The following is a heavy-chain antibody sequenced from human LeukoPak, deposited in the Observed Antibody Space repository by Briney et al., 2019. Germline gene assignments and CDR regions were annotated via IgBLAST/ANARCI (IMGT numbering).Heavy chain of an antibody. CDR3: AREVPAAIEDAFDI. D-gene: IGHD2-2*02. Sequence: GGSLRLSCAASGFTFSSYWMSWVRQAPGKGLEWVANIKQDGSEKYYVDSVKGRFTISRDNAKNSLYLQMNSLRAEDTAVYYCAREVPAAIEDAFDIWGQGTMVTVSS. V-gene: IGHV3-7*01. CDR2: IKQDGSEK. CDR1: GFTFSSYW. J-gene: IGHJ3*02.